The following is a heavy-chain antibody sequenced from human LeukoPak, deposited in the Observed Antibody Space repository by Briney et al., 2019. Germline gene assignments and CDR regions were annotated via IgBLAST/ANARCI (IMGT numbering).Heavy chain of an antibody. J-gene: IGHJ4*02. CDR3: ARDPYRAPAASSPTY. D-gene: IGHD6-13*01. V-gene: IGHV1-2*06. CDR1: GGTFSSYA. Sequence: GASVKVSCKASGGTFSSYAISWVRQAPGQGLEWMGRINPNSGLTNYVQKFQDRVTMTRDTSISTAYMELYRLRSDDTAVYYCARDPYRAPAASSPTYWGQGTLVTVSS. CDR2: INPNSGLT.